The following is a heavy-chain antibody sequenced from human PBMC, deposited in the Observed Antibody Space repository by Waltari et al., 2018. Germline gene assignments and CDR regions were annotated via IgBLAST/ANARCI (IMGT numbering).Heavy chain of an antibody. Sequence: QVQLQQWGAGLLKPSETLSLTCAVYGGSFSGYYWSWIRQPPGKGLEWIGEINHSGSTNYNPSLKSRVTLSVDTSKNQCSLKLSSVTAADTAVYYCASRGGYDFWSGYYMRYYFDYWGQGTLVTVSS. D-gene: IGHD3-3*01. J-gene: IGHJ4*02. CDR1: GGSFSGYY. CDR3: ASRGGYDFWSGYYMRYYFDY. V-gene: IGHV4-34*01. CDR2: INHSGST.